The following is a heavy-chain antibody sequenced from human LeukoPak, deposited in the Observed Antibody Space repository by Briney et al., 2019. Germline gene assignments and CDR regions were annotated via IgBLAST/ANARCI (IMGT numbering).Heavy chain of an antibody. D-gene: IGHD6-19*01. CDR2: IVGNTAGTT. CDR1: GFTVSSHV. V-gene: IGHV3-23*01. Sequence: GGSLRLSCAASGFTVSSHVMAWVRQAPGKGPEWVSVIVGNTAGTTYYADSVKGRFTISRDSVKNTVDLQMSSLRAEDTAVYYCARDTSGWYGAFEFWGQGALVTVSS. J-gene: IGHJ4*02. CDR3: ARDTSGWYGAFEF.